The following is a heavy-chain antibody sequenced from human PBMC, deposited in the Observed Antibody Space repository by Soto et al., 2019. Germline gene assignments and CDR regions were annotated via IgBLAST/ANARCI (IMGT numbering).Heavy chain of an antibody. D-gene: IGHD2-21*01. J-gene: IGHJ6*03. CDR1: GGRFTSYI. V-gene: IGHV1-69*02. Sequence: QVQLVQSGAEVKKPGSSVKVSCEASGGRFTSYIFTWVRQAPGQGLEWMGRSIPIQGKADYALKFQDRVTMTAVKSTNTAYMELRSLRTEDTGVYYCGRSLAFVGRADMDVWGKGPTVIVSS. CDR2: SIPIQGKA. CDR3: GRSLAFVGRADMDV.